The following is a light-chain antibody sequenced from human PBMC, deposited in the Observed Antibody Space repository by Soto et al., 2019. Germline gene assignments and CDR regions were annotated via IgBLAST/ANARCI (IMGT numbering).Light chain of an antibody. CDR1: QSVTNNY. CDR2: DAS. CDR3: QQCANSPLT. J-gene: IGKJ1*01. V-gene: IGKV3-20*01. Sequence: EIVLTQSPDTLSLSPGERATLSCRASQSVTNNYLAWYQQKHGQAPSLLIYDASNRSTGIPDRFSGSGSGTDFTLTISRLEPEDFAVYYCQQCANSPLTFDQGTKVEIK.